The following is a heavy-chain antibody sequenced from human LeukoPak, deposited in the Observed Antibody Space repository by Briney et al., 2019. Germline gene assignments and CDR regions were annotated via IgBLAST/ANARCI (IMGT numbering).Heavy chain of an antibody. J-gene: IGHJ5*02. CDR3: ARDGIEAAGTFNWFDP. CDR2: ITPSSSTI. D-gene: IGHD6-13*01. Sequence: GGSLRLSCAASGFTFSSYNMNWVRQAPGKGLEWVSYITPSSSTIFYADSVKGRFTISRDNAKNSLYLEMNSLRDEDTAVYYCARDGIEAAGTFNWFDPWGQGTLVTVSS. V-gene: IGHV3-48*02. CDR1: GFTFSSYN.